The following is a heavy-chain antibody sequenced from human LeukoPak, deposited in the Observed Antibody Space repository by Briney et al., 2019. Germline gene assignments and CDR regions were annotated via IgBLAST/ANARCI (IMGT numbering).Heavy chain of an antibody. D-gene: IGHD6-19*01. CDR3: ARQSGWYYFDY. CDR1: GDSISSSY. V-gene: IGHV4-59*08. Sequence: PSETLSLTCTVSGDSISSSYWSWIRQPPGKGLEWIGYIYYSGGTKYNPSLKSRVTISVDTSKNQFSLKLSSVTAADTAVYYCARQSGWYYFDYWGQGTLVTVSS. CDR2: IYYSGGT. J-gene: IGHJ4*02.